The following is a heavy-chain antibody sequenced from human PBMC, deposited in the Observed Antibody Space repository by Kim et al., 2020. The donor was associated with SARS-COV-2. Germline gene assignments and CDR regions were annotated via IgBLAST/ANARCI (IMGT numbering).Heavy chain of an antibody. J-gene: IGHJ2*01. CDR2: ISSSGSTI. Sequence: GGSLRLSCAASGFTFSDYYMSWIRQAPGKGLEWISYISSSGSTIYYADSVKGRFTISRDNAKNSLYLQMNSPRAEDTAVYYCASHDYSNYLDLGWYFDLWGRGTLVTVSS. CDR1: GFTFSDYY. D-gene: IGHD4-4*01. CDR3: ASHDYSNYLDLGWYFDL. V-gene: IGHV3-11*01.